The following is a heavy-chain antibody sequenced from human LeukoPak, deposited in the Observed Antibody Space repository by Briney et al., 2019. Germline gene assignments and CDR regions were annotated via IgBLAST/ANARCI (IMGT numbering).Heavy chain of an antibody. CDR3: ARDAIVRDYSNSDY. D-gene: IGHD4-11*01. V-gene: IGHV1-46*01. CDR2: INPSAGST. CDR1: GYTFTSYY. Sequence: ASVKVSCKASGYTFTSYYIHWVRQAPGQGLEWMGIINPSAGSTSYAQKFQGRVTMTRDTSTNTVYMELSSLRSEDTAVYYCARDAIVRDYSNSDYWGQGTLVTVSS. J-gene: IGHJ4*02.